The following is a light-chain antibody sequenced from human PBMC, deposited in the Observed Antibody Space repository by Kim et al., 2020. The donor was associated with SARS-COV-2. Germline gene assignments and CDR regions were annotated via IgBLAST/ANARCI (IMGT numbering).Light chain of an antibody. V-gene: IGLV3-21*04. CDR1: NIGNKS. CDR2: YDS. CDR3: QVWGSSSNHSV. J-gene: IGLJ3*02. Sequence: SYELTQPPSVSVPPGKTARITCGGNNIGNKSVRWYQQKPGQAPVLVIYYDSDRPSGIPERFSGSNSGNTTTLTISRVEAGDKADYYCQVWGSSSNHSVFGGGTQLTVL.